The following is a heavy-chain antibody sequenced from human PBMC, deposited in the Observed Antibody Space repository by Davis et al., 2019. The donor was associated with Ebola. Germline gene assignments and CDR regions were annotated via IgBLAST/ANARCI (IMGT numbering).Heavy chain of an antibody. Sequence: SETLSLTCTVSGGSISSYYWSWIRQPPGKGLEWIGYIYYSGSTNYNPSLKSRVTTIEDTSKNQFFLKLSSVTAADTAVYYCARHMTMVRGVLYYYYGMDVWGQGTTVTVSS. CDR3: ARHMTMVRGVLYYYYGMDV. CDR2: IYYSGST. J-gene: IGHJ6*02. CDR1: GGSISSYY. D-gene: IGHD3-10*01. V-gene: IGHV4-59*08.